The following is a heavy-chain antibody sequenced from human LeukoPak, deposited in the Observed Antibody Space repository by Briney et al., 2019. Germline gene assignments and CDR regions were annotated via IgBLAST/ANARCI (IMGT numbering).Heavy chain of an antibody. D-gene: IGHD6-13*01. CDR1: GFTFDDYA. Sequence: GRSLRLSCAASGFTFDDYAMHWVRQAPGKGLEWVSGISWNSGSIGYADSVKGRFTISRDNAKNSLYLQMNSLRAEDTALYYCAKDKSHSSGNIAAAGTFPDWGQGTLVTVSS. V-gene: IGHV3-9*01. CDR3: AKDKSHSSGNIAAAGTFPD. CDR2: ISWNSGSI. J-gene: IGHJ4*02.